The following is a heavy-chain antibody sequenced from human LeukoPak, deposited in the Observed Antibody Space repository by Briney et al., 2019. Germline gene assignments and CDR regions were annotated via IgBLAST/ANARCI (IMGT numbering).Heavy chain of an antibody. CDR1: GGTFSSYA. D-gene: IGHD3-10*01. J-gene: IGHJ4*02. Sequence: ASVKVSCKASGGTFSSYAISWVRQAPGQGLEWMGGIIPIFGTANYAQKFQGRVTITADKSTSTAYMELSSLRSKDTAVYYCARESGGSGAPSFNYWGQGTLVTVSS. CDR2: IIPIFGTA. V-gene: IGHV1-69*06. CDR3: ARESGGSGAPSFNY.